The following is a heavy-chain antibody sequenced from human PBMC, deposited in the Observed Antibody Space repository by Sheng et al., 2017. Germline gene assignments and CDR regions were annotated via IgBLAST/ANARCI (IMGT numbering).Heavy chain of an antibody. CDR2: ISYDGSNK. D-gene: IGHD2-2*01. Sequence: QVQLVESGGGVVQPGRSLRLSCAASGFTFSSYAMHWVRQAPGKGLEWVAVISYDGSNKYYADSVKGRFTISRDNSKNTLYLQMNSLRAEDTAVYYCAREGGYCSSTSCYGAFDIWGQGTMVTVSS. CDR1: GFTFSSYA. CDR3: AREGGYCSSTSCYGAFDI. J-gene: IGHJ3*02. V-gene: IGHV3-30*04.